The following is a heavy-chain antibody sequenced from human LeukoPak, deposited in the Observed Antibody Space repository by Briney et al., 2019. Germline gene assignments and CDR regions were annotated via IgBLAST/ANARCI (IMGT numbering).Heavy chain of an antibody. Sequence: ASMNVSCKASGYTFTRYGISWVRQAPGQGLEWMGGISGYSGNTNYAQKLQGRVTMTTDTSTTTAYMELRSLRSDATAVYYCARPVVAGNFDYWGQGTLVTVSS. CDR2: ISGYSGNT. D-gene: IGHD6-19*01. CDR1: GYTFTRYG. V-gene: IGHV1-18*01. J-gene: IGHJ4*02. CDR3: ARPVVAGNFDY.